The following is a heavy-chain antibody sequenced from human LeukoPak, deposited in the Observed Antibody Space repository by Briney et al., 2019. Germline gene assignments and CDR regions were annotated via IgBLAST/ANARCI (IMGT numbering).Heavy chain of an antibody. CDR1: GYTFTGYG. D-gene: IGHD5-24*01. CDR2: ISAYNGNT. J-gene: IGHJ3*02. CDR3: AREGGDGYPDAFDI. Sequence: ASVNVSCKASGYTFTGYGISWVRQAPGQGLEWMGWISAYNGNTNYAQKLQGRVTMTTDTSTSTAYMELRSLRSDDTAVYYCAREGGDGYPDAFDIWGQGTMVTVSS. V-gene: IGHV1-18*01.